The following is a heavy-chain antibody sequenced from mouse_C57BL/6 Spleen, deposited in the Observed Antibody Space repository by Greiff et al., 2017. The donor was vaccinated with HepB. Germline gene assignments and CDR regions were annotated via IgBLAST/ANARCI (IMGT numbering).Heavy chain of an antibody. J-gene: IGHJ4*01. CDR3: ARGKYYGSSYDYAMDY. CDR1: GYTFTSYW. D-gene: IGHD1-1*01. V-gene: IGHV1-74*01. CDR2: INPSDSDT. Sequence: QVQLQQPGPELVKPGASVKVSCKASGYTFTSYWMHWVKQSPGQGLEWIGRINPSDSDTNYNQKFKGKATLTVDKSSSTAYMQLSSLTSEDTAVYYCARGKYYGSSYDYAMDYWGQGTSVTVSS.